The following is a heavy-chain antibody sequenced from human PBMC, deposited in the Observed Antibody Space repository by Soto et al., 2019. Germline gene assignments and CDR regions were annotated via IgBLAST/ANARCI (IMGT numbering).Heavy chain of an antibody. Sequence: GGSLRLSCAASGFTFSSYGMSWVRQAPGKGLEWVSSISGTGGSTYYADSVKGRFTISRDNSKNTLYLQMNSLRAEDTAVYYCAKVGYCSSASCHTDYYFDYWGQGTLVTVSS. CDR3: AKVGYCSSASCHTDYYFDY. CDR1: GFTFSSYG. J-gene: IGHJ4*02. V-gene: IGHV3-23*01. CDR2: ISGTGGST. D-gene: IGHD2-2*01.